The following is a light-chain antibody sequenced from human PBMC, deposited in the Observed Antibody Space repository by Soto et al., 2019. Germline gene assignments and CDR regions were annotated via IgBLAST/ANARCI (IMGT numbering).Light chain of an antibody. CDR2: AAS. V-gene: IGKV3-15*01. CDR1: QTISRN. CDR3: HQYNNWPPGT. Sequence: IVLTQSPATLSVSPGERATLSCRASQTISRNLAWYQQRPGQAPRLLIYAASTRATGVPARFSGSGSGTEFTLTINSLQSEDFAPYYCHQYNNWPPGTFGQGTKVDIK. J-gene: IGKJ2*01.